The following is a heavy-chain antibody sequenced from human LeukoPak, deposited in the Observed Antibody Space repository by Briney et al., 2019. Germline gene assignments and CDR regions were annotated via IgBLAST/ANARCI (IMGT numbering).Heavy chain of an antibody. CDR3: ARGLYSYSSSSSGGY. D-gene: IGHD6-6*01. CDR1: GYIFINSW. Sequence: TGGSLRLSCTGSGYIFINSWIGWVRQMPGKGLEWMGIIYPGDSETRYSPSFQGQVTISADKPTSTAYLQWSSLKASDTAMYYCARGLYSYSSSSSGGYWGQGTLVTVSS. V-gene: IGHV5-51*04. J-gene: IGHJ4*02. CDR2: IYPGDSET.